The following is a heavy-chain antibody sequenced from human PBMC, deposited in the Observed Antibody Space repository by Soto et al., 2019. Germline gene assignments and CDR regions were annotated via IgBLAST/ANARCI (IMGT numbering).Heavy chain of an antibody. CDR2: IYSGGNT. J-gene: IGHJ4*02. CDR1: GFIFSNSY. D-gene: IGHD6-6*01. CDR3: ARDIHSTSSL. V-gene: IGHV3-53*01. Sequence: PXGSLRLSCAASGFIFSNSYMSWVRQTPGKGLEWVSVIYSGGNTYYADSVKGRFTISRDNSKNTLYLQMNSLRAEDTALYYCARDIHSTSSLWGQGALVTVSS.